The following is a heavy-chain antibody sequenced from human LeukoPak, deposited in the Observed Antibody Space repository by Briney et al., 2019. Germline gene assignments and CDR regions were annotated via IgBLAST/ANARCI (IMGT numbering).Heavy chain of an antibody. CDR2: IYTSGST. J-gene: IGHJ5*02. CDR1: GGSISSYY. V-gene: IGHV4-4*07. CDR3: ARVTRGYYRDWSDP. D-gene: IGHD3-3*01. Sequence: SETLSLTCTVSGGSISSYYWSWIRQPAGKGLEWIGRIYTSGSTNYNPSLKSRGTMSVDTSKNQFSLKLSSVTAADTAVYYCARVTRGYYRDWSDPWAREPWSPSPQ.